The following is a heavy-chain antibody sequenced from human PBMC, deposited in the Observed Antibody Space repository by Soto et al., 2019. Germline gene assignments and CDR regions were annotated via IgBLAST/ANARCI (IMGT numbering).Heavy chain of an antibody. D-gene: IGHD4-4*01. CDR1: VYTFTSSG. J-gene: IGHJ6*03. Sequence: QVQLVQSGAEVKKPGASVKVSCKASVYTFTSSGISWVRHAPVQGLEWMGWISAYNGNTNYAQKLQVRVTMTTDTSTSTAYMELRSLRSDDTAVYYCARFVVTTPTYMDGWGKGTTVTVCS. CDR3: ARFVVTTPTYMDG. CDR2: ISAYNGNT. V-gene: IGHV1-18*01.